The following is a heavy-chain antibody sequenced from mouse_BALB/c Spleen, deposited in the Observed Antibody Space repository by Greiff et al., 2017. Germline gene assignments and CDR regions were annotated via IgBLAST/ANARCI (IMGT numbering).Heavy chain of an antibody. D-gene: IGHD2-14*01. Sequence: DVKLQESGTVLARPGASVKMSCKASGYTFTSYWMHWVKQRPGQGLEWIGAIYPGKSDTSYNQKFKGKAKLTAVTSTSTAYMELSSLTNEDSAVYYCTRTYRYDGGSDYWGQGTTLTVSS. CDR1: GYTFTSYW. V-gene: IGHV1-5*01. J-gene: IGHJ2*01. CDR3: TRTYRYDGGSDY. CDR2: IYPGKSDT.